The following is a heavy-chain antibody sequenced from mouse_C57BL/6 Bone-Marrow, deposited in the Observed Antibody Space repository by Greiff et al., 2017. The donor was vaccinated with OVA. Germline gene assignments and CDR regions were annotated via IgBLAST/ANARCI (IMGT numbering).Heavy chain of an antibody. CDR1: GYSITSGYY. D-gene: IGHD1-1*01. CDR3: ARREFMTTVVAPYYFDY. J-gene: IGHJ2*01. V-gene: IGHV3-6*01. CDR2: ISYDGSN. Sequence: EVKLQESGPGLVKPSQSLSLTCSVTGYSITSGYYWNWIRQLPGNKLEWMGYISYDGSNNYNPSLKNRISITRDTSKNQFFLKLNSVTTEDTATYYCARREFMTTVVAPYYFDYWGQGTTLTVSS.